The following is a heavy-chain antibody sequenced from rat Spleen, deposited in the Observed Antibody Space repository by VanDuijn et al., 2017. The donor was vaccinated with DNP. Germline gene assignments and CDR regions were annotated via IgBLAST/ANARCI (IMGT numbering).Heavy chain of an antibody. D-gene: IGHD4-3*01. CDR2: INTDGGST. V-gene: IGHV5-20*01. CDR3: TKPSGDGRNWFAY. CDR1: GFTFSDYY. J-gene: IGHJ3*01. Sequence: EVQLVESGGGLVQPGRSLKLSCAASGFTFSDYYMAWVRQTPTKGLEWVASINTDGGSTYFPDSVQGRFTMSRDNAENTVYLQMNSLRSEDTATYYCTKPSGDGRNWFAYWGQGTLVTVSS.